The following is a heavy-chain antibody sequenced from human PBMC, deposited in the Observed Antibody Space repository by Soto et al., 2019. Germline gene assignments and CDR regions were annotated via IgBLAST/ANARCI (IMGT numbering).Heavy chain of an antibody. CDR3: ARGFGPNGFDP. CDR2: ISSNGGST. J-gene: IGHJ5*02. CDR1: GFSFSNYA. V-gene: IGHV3-64*01. D-gene: IGHD3-10*01. Sequence: GGSLRLSCAASGFSFSNYAIHWVRQAPGEGLEYVSAISSNGGSTYYANSVKGRFTISRDNSKNTLYLQMGSLRAEDMAVYYCARGFGPNGFDPWGQGTLVTVSS.